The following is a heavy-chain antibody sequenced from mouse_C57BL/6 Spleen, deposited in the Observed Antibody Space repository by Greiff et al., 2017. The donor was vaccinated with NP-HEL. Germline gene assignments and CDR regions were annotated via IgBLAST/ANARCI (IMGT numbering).Heavy chain of an antibody. V-gene: IGHV1-53*01. D-gene: IGHD1-1*01. CDR3: ARDNYYYAMDY. CDR1: GSTFTSYW. J-gene: IGHJ4*01. Sequence: QVQLQQPGTELVKPGASVKLSCKASGSTFTSYWMHWVKQRPGQGLEWIGNINPSNGGTNYNEKLKSKATLTVDKSSSTAYMQLSSLTSEDSAVYYCARDNYYYAMDYWGQGTSVTVSS. CDR2: INPSNGGT.